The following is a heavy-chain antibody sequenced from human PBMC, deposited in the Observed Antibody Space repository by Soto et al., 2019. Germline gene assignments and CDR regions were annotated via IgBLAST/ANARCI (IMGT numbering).Heavy chain of an antibody. CDR2: IWYDGSNK. Sequence: QVQLVESGGGVVQPGRSLRLSCAASGFTFSSYGMHWVRQAPGKGLEWVAVIWYDGSNKYYADSVKGRFTISRDNSKNTLYLQMNSLRAEDTAVYYCARSSNDYGDPSDAFDIWGQGTMVTVSS. V-gene: IGHV3-33*01. D-gene: IGHD4-17*01. J-gene: IGHJ3*02. CDR3: ARSSNDYGDPSDAFDI. CDR1: GFTFSSYG.